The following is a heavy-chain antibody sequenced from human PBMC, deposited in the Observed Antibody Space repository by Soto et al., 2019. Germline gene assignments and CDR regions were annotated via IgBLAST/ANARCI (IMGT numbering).Heavy chain of an antibody. CDR1: GFTVSSNY. D-gene: IGHD5-12*01. CDR3: ARGVGGYEHLWYFDY. CDR2: IYRGGIT. Sequence: EVQLVESGGGLIQPGGSLRLSCAASGFTVSSNYMSWVRQAPGKGLEWVSVIYRGGITYYADSVKGRFTISRDTTKTTLHLQMYSLRAEGTAVYYCARGVGGYEHLWYFDYWGQGTLVTVSS. J-gene: IGHJ4*02. V-gene: IGHV3-53*01.